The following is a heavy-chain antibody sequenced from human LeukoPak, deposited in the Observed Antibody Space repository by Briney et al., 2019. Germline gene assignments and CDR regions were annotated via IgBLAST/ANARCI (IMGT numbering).Heavy chain of an antibody. V-gene: IGHV3-33*01. D-gene: IGHD3-10*01. J-gene: IGHJ6*02. Sequence: GGSLRLSCAASGFTFSSYGMHWVRQAPGKGLEWVAVIWYDGSNKYYADSVKGRFTISRDNSKNTLYLQMNSLRAGDTAVYYCARDGSPSTHPYYYYGMDVWGQGTTVTVSS. CDR2: IWYDGSNK. CDR3: ARDGSPSTHPYYYYGMDV. CDR1: GFTFSSYG.